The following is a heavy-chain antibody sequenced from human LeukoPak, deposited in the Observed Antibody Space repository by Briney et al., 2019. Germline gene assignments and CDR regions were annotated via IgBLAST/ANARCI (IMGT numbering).Heavy chain of an antibody. D-gene: IGHD6-19*01. CDR2: INHSGST. Sequence: SETLSLTCAVYGGSFSGYYWSWIRQPPGKGLEWIGEINHSGSTNYNPSLESRVTISVDTSKNQFSLKLSSVTAADTAVYYCALSGWSIDYWGQGTLVTVSS. J-gene: IGHJ4*02. CDR3: ALSGWSIDY. CDR1: GGSFSGYY. V-gene: IGHV4-34*01.